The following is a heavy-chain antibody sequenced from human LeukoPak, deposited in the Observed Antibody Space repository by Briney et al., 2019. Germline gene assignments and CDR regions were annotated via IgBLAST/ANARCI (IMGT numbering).Heavy chain of an antibody. CDR2: ISYDGSNK. CDR1: GFTFSSYG. CDR3: AKEASGSYAQNWFDP. Sequence: GRSLRLSCAASGFTFSSYGMHWVRQAPGKGLEWVAVISYDGSNKYYADSVKGRFTISRDNSKNTLYLQMNSLRAEDTAVDYCAKEASGSYAQNWFDPWGQGTLVTVSS. J-gene: IGHJ5*02. D-gene: IGHD1-26*01. V-gene: IGHV3-30*18.